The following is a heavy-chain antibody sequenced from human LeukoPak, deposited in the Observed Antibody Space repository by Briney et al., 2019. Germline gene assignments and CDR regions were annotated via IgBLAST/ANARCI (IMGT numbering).Heavy chain of an antibody. D-gene: IGHD2-15*01. Sequence: PGGSLRLSCAASGFTFSSSAMSWVRQAPGKGLEWVSAISNNGGYTYYADSVQGRFTISRDNSKNTMCLQMNSLRAEDTAVYYCAKQLGSCSDGSCYFPYWGQGTLVTVSS. V-gene: IGHV3-23*01. J-gene: IGHJ4*02. CDR3: AKQLGSCSDGSCYFPY. CDR1: GFTFSSSA. CDR2: ISNNGGYT.